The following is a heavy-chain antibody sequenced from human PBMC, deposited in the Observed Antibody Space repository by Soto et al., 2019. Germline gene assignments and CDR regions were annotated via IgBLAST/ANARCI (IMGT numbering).Heavy chain of an antibody. CDR1: GYTFTSYD. Sequence: QVQPVQSGAEVKKPGASVKVSCKASGYTFTSYDISWVRQATGQGLEWMGRLNPNSVNTAYAQKFQGRVTMTRNTSISTAYMERSSLRSEDTGVYYCASTTPYYCAAMDVWGHGTTVTVSS. V-gene: IGHV1-8*01. J-gene: IGHJ6*02. D-gene: IGHD1-1*01. CDR2: LNPNSVNT. CDR3: ASTTPYYCAAMDV.